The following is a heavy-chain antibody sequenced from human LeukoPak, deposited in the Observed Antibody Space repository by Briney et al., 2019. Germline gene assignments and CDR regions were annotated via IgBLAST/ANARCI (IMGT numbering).Heavy chain of an antibody. CDR3: ARLYYSAMDV. CDR2: IKPDTGDT. CDR1: GYTFTDYF. V-gene: IGHV1-2*02. Sequence: GASVTVSFKATGYTFTDYFLHWVRQAPGQGLEWMGWIKPDTGDTKYAQPFQGRVTMTRDTSISTAYMELTRLRSDDTAVYHCARLYYSAMDVWGQGTTVTVSS. J-gene: IGHJ6*02.